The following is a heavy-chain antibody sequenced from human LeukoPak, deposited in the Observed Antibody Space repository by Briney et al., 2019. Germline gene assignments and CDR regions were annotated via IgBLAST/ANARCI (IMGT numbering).Heavy chain of an antibody. CDR2: ISSSGDIT. V-gene: IGHV3-23*01. J-gene: IGHJ4*02. CDR1: GFTFTSHG. CDR3: ARVQGRADY. Sequence: GGSLRLSCAASGFTFTSHGMNWVRQAPGKGLEWVSGISSSGDITYYADSVKGRFTISRDNSKNTLFLQINSLGAEDTAVYYCARVQGRADYWGQGTLVTVSS.